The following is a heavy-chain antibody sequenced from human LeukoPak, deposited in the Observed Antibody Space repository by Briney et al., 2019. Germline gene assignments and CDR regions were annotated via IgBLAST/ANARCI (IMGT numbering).Heavy chain of an antibody. J-gene: IGHJ4*02. V-gene: IGHV3-30*01. CDR1: GFTFSSYA. CDR2: ISYADGSYK. Sequence: PGGSLRLSCAASGFTFSSYAMHWVRQAPGKGLEWVASISYADGSYKYYADSVKGRFTISRDSSENTLYLQMNSLRAEDTAVYYCARDSKSGGYSQGSGGSFDSWGQGTLVTVSS. CDR3: ARDSKSGGYSQGSGGSFDS. D-gene: IGHD5-18*01.